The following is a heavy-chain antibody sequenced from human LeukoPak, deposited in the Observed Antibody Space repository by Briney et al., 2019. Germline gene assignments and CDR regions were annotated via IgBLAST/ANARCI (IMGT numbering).Heavy chain of an antibody. CDR3: AKGKGTMIVVVIHY. D-gene: IGHD3-22*01. CDR1: GFTFSSYA. V-gene: IGHV3-23*01. J-gene: IGHJ4*02. CDR2: ISGSGGST. Sequence: PGGSLRLSCAASGFTFSSYAMSWVRQAPGKGLEWVSGISGSGGSTYYADSVKGRFTISRDDSKNTLYLQMNSLRAEDTAVYYCAKGKGTMIVVVIHYWGQGTLVTVSS.